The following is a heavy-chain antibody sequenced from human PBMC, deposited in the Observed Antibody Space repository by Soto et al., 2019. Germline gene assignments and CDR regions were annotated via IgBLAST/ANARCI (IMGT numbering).Heavy chain of an antibody. CDR3: AREPNYYDSSGYYRFDY. J-gene: IGHJ4*02. CDR1: GGSISSYY. Sequence: SETLSLTCTVSGGSISSYYWSWIRQPAGKGLEWIGRIYTSGSTNYNPSLKSRVTMSVDTSKNQFSLKLSSVTAADTAVYYCAREPNYYDSSGYYRFDYWGQGTLVTVSS. D-gene: IGHD3-22*01. V-gene: IGHV4-4*07. CDR2: IYTSGST.